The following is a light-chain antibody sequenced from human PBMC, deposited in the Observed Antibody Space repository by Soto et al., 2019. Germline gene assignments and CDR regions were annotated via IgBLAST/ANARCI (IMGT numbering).Light chain of an antibody. CDR3: QQYVTSPRT. CDR1: QSVSSN. CDR2: GAS. V-gene: IGKV3D-15*02. Sequence: EIVMRHARSTLSVSPFEISTLSGRASQSVSSNLAWYQQKPGQAPRLLIYGASTRATGIPDRFSGSGSGTDFTLTISRLEPGDFAVYYCQQYVTSPRTLGQGTK. J-gene: IGKJ1*01.